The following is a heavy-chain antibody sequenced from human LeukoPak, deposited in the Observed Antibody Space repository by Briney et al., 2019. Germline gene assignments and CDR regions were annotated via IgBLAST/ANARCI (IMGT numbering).Heavy chain of an antibody. Sequence: GGSLRLSCAASGFTFSTYGMSWVRQAPGKGLEWASSISDTAGSTYYADSVKGRFTISRDNAKNSLYLQMNSLRAEDTAVYYCARGSIVGASNFDYWGQGTLVTVSS. V-gene: IGHV3-23*01. D-gene: IGHD1-26*01. CDR3: ARGSIVGASNFDY. J-gene: IGHJ4*02. CDR2: ISDTAGST. CDR1: GFTFSTYG.